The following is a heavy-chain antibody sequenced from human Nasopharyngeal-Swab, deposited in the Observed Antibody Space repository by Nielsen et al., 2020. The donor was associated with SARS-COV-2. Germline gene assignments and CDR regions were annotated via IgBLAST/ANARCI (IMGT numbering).Heavy chain of an antibody. V-gene: IGHV1-46*01. CDR2: INPSGGST. CDR1: GYTFTSYY. Sequence: ASVKVSCKASGYTFTSYYMHWVRQAPGQGLEWMGIINPSGGSTSYAQKFQGRVTMTRDTSTSTVYMELSSLSSEDTAVYYCARDKSMIVVIITTHPYGMDVWGQGTTVTVSS. D-gene: IGHD3-22*01. J-gene: IGHJ6*02. CDR3: ARDKSMIVVIITTHPYGMDV.